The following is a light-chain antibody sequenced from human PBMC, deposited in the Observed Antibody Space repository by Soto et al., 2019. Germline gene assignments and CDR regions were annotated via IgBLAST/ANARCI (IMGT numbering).Light chain of an antibody. V-gene: IGLV1-40*01. CDR2: DDR. J-gene: IGLJ2*01. Sequence: QSVLTQPPSVSGAPGQRVTISCAGSSYNIGAGYDVNWYQQLPGTAPKLLIYDDRNRPSGVPDRFSGSKSATSASLAITGLQAEDEANYYCQSSDSSLSGSVVFGGGTKLTV. CDR3: QSSDSSLSGSVV. CDR1: SYNIGAGYD.